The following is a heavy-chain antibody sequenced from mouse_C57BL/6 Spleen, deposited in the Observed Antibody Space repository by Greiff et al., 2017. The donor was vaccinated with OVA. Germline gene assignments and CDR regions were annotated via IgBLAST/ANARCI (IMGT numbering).Heavy chain of an antibody. V-gene: IGHV5-17*01. CDR1: GFTFSDYG. D-gene: IGHD1-1*01. Sequence: EVQVVESGGGLVKPGGSLKLSCAASGFTFSDYGMHWVRQAPEKGLEWVAYISSGSSTIYSADTVKGRFTISRDNAKITLFLLMTSLRSEDTSMYDCARKYYYGSSSHIDDWGTGTAVTVSS. J-gene: IGHJ1*03. CDR2: ISSGSSTI. CDR3: ARKYYYGSSSHIDD.